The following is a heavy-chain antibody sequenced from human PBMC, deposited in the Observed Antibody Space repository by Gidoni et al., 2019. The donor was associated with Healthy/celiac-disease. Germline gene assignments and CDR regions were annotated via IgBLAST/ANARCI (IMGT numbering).Heavy chain of an antibody. D-gene: IGHD3-10*01. CDR1: GGSISSYY. CDR3: ASLYGSGSLFDY. V-gene: IGHV4-59*01. Sequence: QVQLQESGPGLVKPSETLSLTCTVPGGSISSYYWSWIRQPPGKGLEWIGYIYYSGSTNYNPSLKSRVTISVDTSKNQFSLKLSSVTAADTAVYYCASLYGSGSLFDYWGQGTLVTVSS. J-gene: IGHJ4*02. CDR2: IYYSGST.